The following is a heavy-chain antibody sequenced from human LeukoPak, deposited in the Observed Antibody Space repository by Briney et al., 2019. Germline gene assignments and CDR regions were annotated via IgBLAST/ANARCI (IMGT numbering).Heavy chain of an antibody. Sequence: ASVKVSCKSSGYAFTGFYMRWVRQAPGQGLEWMGLINPNSGDATYAQKFQGRVTLTRDTSISTAYMELSGLRSEDTAMYYCAKSAHYGSGRFFDYWGQGTLVTVSS. CDR2: INPNSGDA. J-gene: IGHJ4*02. CDR1: GYAFTGFY. V-gene: IGHV1-2*02. D-gene: IGHD3-10*01. CDR3: AKSAHYGSGRFFDY.